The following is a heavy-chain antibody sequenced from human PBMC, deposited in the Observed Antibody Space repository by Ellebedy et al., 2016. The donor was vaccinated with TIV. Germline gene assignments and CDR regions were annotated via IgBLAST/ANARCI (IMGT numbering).Heavy chain of an antibody. Sequence: GGSLRLSXAASGFSSSDYYMSWIRQAPGKGLEWVSYISDSGSMIHYADSVKGRFTISRDNSKKSLYLQMNNLRAEDTAVYYCARISSGRSFYGMDVWGQGTTVTVSS. J-gene: IGHJ6*02. CDR1: GFSSSDYY. D-gene: IGHD6-19*01. CDR3: ARISSGRSFYGMDV. CDR2: ISDSGSMI. V-gene: IGHV3-11*01.